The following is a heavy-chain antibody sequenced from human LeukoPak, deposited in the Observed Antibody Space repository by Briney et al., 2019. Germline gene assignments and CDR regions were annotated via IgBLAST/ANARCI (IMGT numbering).Heavy chain of an antibody. CDR3: ARERLLPDYYYYGMDV. V-gene: IGHV3-53*01. CDR2: IYSGGST. J-gene: IGHJ6*02. D-gene: IGHD2-21*02. CDR1: GFTVSSNY. Sequence: GGSLRLSCAASGFTVSSNYMSWVRQAPGKGLEWVSVIYSGGSTYYADSVKGRFTISRDNSKNTLYLQMNSLRAEDTAVYYRARERLLPDYYYYGMDVWGQGTTVTVSS.